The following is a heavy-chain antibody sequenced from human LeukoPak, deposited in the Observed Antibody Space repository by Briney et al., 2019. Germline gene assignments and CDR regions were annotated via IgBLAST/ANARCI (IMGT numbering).Heavy chain of an antibody. CDR1: GFTFSSYG. V-gene: IGHV3-30*03. D-gene: IGHD4-17*01. Sequence: GRSLRLSCAASGFTFSSYGMHWVRQAPGKGLEWVAVISHDGSNKYYADSVKGRFTISRDNSKNTLYLQMNSLRAEDTAVYYCAIQAGDFDYWGQGTLVTVSS. CDR3: AIQAGDFDY. J-gene: IGHJ4*02. CDR2: ISHDGSNK.